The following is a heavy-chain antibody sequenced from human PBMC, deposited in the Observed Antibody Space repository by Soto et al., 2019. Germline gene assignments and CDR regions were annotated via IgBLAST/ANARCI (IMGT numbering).Heavy chain of an antibody. D-gene: IGHD1-26*01. Sequence: LQSGAEVQEPGSSVRVSCQVSGSTFNNFAFSWVRQAPGHGPEWMGGIVVDSNTAEYSQRFQDRVTITADTSTDTLYMELGSLTFEYTAVYYCARAIKRWEVNYYFDFWVQGTLVTVSS. CDR1: GSTFNNFA. V-gene: IGHV1-69*06. CDR3: ARAIKRWEVNYYFDF. CDR2: IVVDSNTA. J-gene: IGHJ4*02.